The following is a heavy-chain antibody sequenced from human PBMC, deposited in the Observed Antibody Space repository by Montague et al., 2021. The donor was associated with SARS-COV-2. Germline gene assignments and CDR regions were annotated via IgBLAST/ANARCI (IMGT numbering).Heavy chain of an antibody. J-gene: IGHJ4*02. V-gene: IGHV4-39*07. Sequence: SETLSLTCTVSGGSISSSSYYWGWIRQPPGKGLEWIGRIYYSGSTYYNPSLKSRVTISVDTSKNQFSLKLSSVTAADTAVYYCARVISRQNNIVVVGLYYFDDWGQGTTVTVSS. CDR1: GGSISSSSYY. CDR2: IYYSGST. CDR3: ARVISRQNNIVVVGLYYFDD. D-gene: IGHD2-15*01.